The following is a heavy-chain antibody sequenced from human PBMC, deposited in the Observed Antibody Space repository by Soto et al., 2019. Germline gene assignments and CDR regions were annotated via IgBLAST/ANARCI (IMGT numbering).Heavy chain of an antibody. CDR1: GHTFTSHD. Sequence: ASVKVSCKASGHTFTSHDINWVRQAPGQGLEWMGWMNPNSGNTGYAQKFQGRVTMTRDTSISTAYMELSSLRSEDTAVYYCARASFYGSGSYYQNWFDPWGQGTLVTVSS. CDR2: MNPNSGNT. J-gene: IGHJ5*02. V-gene: IGHV1-8*01. D-gene: IGHD3-10*01. CDR3: ARASFYGSGSYYQNWFDP.